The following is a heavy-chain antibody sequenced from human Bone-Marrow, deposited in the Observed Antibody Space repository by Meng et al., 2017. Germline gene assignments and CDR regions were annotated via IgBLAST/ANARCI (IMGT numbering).Heavy chain of an antibody. J-gene: IGHJ4*02. CDR3: AKGAGRIASTGKRYFDY. Sequence: GSLKISCTGSGFIFNSYAMGWVRQAPGKGLEWVSVIGANGGSTSYADSVKSRFTISRDNSKNTIYLQMSSLRADDTAVYYCAKGAGRIASTGKRYFDYWGLGTLVTVSS. CDR2: IGANGGST. CDR1: GFIFNSYA. D-gene: IGHD6-13*01. V-gene: IGHV3-23*01.